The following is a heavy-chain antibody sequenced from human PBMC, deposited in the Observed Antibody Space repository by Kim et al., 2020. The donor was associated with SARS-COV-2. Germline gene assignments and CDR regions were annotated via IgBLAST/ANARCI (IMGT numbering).Heavy chain of an antibody. CDR3: ARSLRIAAAGKPFDY. Sequence: QKFQGRVTMTRDTSISTAYMELSRLRSDDTAVYYCARSLRIAAAGKPFDYWGQGTLVTVSS. V-gene: IGHV1-2*02. D-gene: IGHD6-13*01. J-gene: IGHJ4*02.